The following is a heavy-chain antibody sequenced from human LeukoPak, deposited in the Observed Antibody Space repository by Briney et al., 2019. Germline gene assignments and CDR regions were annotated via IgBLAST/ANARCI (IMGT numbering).Heavy chain of an antibody. V-gene: IGHV3-48*01. CDR1: GFTFSSYS. D-gene: IGHD2-2*01. CDR2: ISSSSSTI. J-gene: IGHJ4*02. CDR3: AKVREYQLLWDFDY. Sequence: PGGSLRLSCAASGFTFSSYSMNWVRQAPGKGLEWVSYISSSSSTIYYADSVKGRFTISRDNSKNTLYLQMNSLRAEDTAVYYCAKVREYQLLWDFDYWGQGTLVTVSS.